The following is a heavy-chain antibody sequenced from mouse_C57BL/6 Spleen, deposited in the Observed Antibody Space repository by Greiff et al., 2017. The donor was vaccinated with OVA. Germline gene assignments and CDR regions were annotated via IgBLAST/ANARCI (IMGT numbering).Heavy chain of an antibody. CDR2: INPNNGGP. CDR3: ARRELGDYYAMDY. CDR1: GYTFTDYN. V-gene: IGHV1-18*01. J-gene: IGHJ4*01. D-gene: IGHD4-1*01. Sequence: EVQLQQSGPELVKPGASVKIPCKASGYTFTDYNMDWVKQSHGKSLEWIGDINPNNGGPIYNQKFKGKATLTVDKSSSTAYMELRSLTSEDTAVYYCARRELGDYYAMDYWGQGTSVTVSS.